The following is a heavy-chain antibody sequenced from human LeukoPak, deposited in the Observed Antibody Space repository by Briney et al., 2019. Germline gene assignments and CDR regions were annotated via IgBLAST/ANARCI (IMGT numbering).Heavy chain of an antibody. CDR3: ASGYGGFPYYYMDV. D-gene: IGHD4-23*01. CDR1: GFTVSSNY. J-gene: IGHJ6*03. V-gene: IGHV3-53*01. CDR2: IYSGGST. Sequence: TGGSLRLSCAASGFTVSSNYMSWVRQAPGKGLEWVSVIYSGGSTYYADSVKGRFTISRDNSKNTLYLQMNSLRAEDTAVYYCASGYGGFPYYYMDVWGKGTTVTVSS.